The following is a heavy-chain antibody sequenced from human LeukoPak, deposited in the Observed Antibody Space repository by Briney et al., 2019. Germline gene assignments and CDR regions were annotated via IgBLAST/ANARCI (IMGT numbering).Heavy chain of an antibody. CDR3: ATEITSTNDYYFDY. Sequence: ATVKVSCKASGGTFSSYAISWVRQAPGQGLEWMGGFDPEDGETIYAQKFQGRVTMTEDTSTDAAYMELSSLRSEDTAVYYCATEITSTNDYYFDYWGQGTLVTVSS. CDR1: GGTFSSYA. J-gene: IGHJ4*02. CDR2: FDPEDGET. D-gene: IGHD3-16*01. V-gene: IGHV1-24*01.